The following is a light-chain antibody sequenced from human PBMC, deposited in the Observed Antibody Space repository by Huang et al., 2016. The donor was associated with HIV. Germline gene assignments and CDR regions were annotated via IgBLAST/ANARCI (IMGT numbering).Light chain of an antibody. V-gene: IGKV1-6*01. J-gene: IGKJ1*01. Sequence: IQMTQSPSSLSASLGDRITITCRASQGIRNDLGWYQHTPGKAPKLLIYAASELQVGVPLRFRGSGSGTDFTLIITSLQPEDVGTYYCLQDFNYPRTFGQGTTVNI. CDR3: LQDFNYPRT. CDR1: QGIRND. CDR2: AAS.